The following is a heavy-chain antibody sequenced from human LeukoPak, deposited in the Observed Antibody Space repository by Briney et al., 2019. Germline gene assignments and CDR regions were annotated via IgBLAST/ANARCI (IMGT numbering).Heavy chain of an antibody. Sequence: PSETLSLTCTVSGGSISSGSYYWSWIRQPAGTGLEWIGRIYTSGSTNYNPSLKSRVTISVDTSKNQFSLKLSSVTAADTAVYHCARDTSGSYYNPHFDYWGQGTLVTVSS. CDR2: IYTSGST. J-gene: IGHJ4*02. CDR1: GGSISSGSYY. V-gene: IGHV4-61*02. CDR3: ARDTSGSYYNPHFDY. D-gene: IGHD3-10*01.